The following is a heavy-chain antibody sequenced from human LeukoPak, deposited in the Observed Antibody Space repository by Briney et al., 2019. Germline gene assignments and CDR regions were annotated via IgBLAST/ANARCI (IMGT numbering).Heavy chain of an antibody. Sequence: SQTLSLTCAISGDSVSSNSAAWNWIRQSPSRGLEWLGRTYYRSKWYNDYAVSVKSRITINPDTSKNQFSLKLSSVTAADTAVYYCARGPYDFWSGFLGYYMDVWGKGTTVTVSS. V-gene: IGHV6-1*01. CDR3: ARGPYDFWSGFLGYYMDV. CDR1: GDSVSSNSAA. J-gene: IGHJ6*03. D-gene: IGHD3-3*01. CDR2: TYYRSKWYN.